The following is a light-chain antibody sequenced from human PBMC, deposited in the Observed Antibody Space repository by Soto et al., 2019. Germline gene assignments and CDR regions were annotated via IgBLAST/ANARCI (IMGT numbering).Light chain of an antibody. Sequence: DIQMTQSPSTLSASVGDRVTITCRASQSISTWLAWYQQKPGKAPKLLIYDASSLESGVPSRFSGSGAATDFTPTISSLPADDSASYYYQQYNNYWTFGQGTRVEIK. CDR1: QSISTW. J-gene: IGKJ1*01. CDR2: DAS. CDR3: QQYNNYWT. V-gene: IGKV1-5*01.